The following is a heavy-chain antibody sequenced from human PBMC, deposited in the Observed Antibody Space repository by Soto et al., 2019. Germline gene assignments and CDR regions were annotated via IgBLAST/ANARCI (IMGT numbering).Heavy chain of an antibody. D-gene: IGHD5-12*01. Sequence: QVQLVQSGAEVKKPGASVKVSCKASGYTFTKYGISWVRQAPGQGLEWMGWISAYNGNINYAQKLQGRVTMTTETSTSTAYMELRSLRSDDTAVYYCARDPHGGYALNWFDPWGQGTLVTVSS. CDR1: GYTFTKYG. V-gene: IGHV1-18*01. CDR3: ARDPHGGYALNWFDP. J-gene: IGHJ5*02. CDR2: ISAYNGNI.